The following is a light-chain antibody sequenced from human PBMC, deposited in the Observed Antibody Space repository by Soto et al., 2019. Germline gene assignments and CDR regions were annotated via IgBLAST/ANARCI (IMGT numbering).Light chain of an antibody. J-gene: IGLJ1*01. Sequence: QSVRTQPPSVSAAPGQKVTISCSGSSSNIGNNYVSWYQQLPGTAPKLLIYENNKRPSGIPDRFSGSKSGTSATLGITGLQTGDEADYYCGTWDNSLSAYVFGTGTKVTVL. CDR1: SSNIGNNY. CDR3: GTWDNSLSAYV. CDR2: ENN. V-gene: IGLV1-51*02.